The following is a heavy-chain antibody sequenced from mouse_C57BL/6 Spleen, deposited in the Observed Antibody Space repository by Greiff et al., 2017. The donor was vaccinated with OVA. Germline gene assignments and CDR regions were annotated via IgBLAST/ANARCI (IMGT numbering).Heavy chain of an antibody. Sequence: VQLQQPGAELVRPGTSVKVSCKASGYAFTNYLIEWVKQRPGQGLEWIGVINPGSGGTNYNEKFKGKATLTADKSSSTAYMQLSSLTSEDSAVYVCARDNYYAMDYWGQGTSVTVSS. D-gene: IGHD1-3*01. CDR1: GYAFTNYL. CDR2: INPGSGGT. V-gene: IGHV1-54*01. CDR3: ARDNYYAMDY. J-gene: IGHJ4*01.